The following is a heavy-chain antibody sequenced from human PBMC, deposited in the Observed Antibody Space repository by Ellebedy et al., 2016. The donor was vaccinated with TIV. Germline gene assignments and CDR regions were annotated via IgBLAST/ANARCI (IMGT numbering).Heavy chain of an antibody. Sequence: GESLKISCAASGFTFSSYSMNWVRQAPGKGLEWVSSISSSSSYIYYADSVKGRFTISRDNAKNSLYLQMNSLRAEDTAVYYCARQLWRWRDDYYYGMDVWGQGTTVTVSS. V-gene: IGHV3-21*01. CDR2: ISSSSSYI. J-gene: IGHJ6*02. CDR1: GFTFSSYS. CDR3: ARQLWRWRDDYYYGMDV. D-gene: IGHD5-18*01.